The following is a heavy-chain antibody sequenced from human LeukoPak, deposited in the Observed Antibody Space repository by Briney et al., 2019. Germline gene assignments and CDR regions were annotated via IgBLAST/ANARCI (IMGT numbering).Heavy chain of an antibody. CDR2: ISNDGSST. Sequence: PGGSLRLSCAASGFTFSSYWMHWVRQAPGKGLVWVSRISNDGSSTSYADSVKGRFTISRDNAKNTLFLQMNSLRAEDTVVYYCARIPYSSGTIDYWGQGTLVTVSS. D-gene: IGHD6-19*01. V-gene: IGHV3-74*01. CDR1: GFTFSSYW. CDR3: ARIPYSSGTIDY. J-gene: IGHJ4*02.